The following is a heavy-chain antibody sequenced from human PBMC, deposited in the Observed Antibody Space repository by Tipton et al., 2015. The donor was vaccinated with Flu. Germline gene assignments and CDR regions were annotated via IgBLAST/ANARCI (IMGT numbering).Heavy chain of an antibody. CDR3: SRRDFSNYVSGPKNWFDP. CDR1: GDSISSDYF. D-gene: IGHD4-11*01. V-gene: IGHV4-38-2*01. J-gene: IGHJ5*02. CDR2: IHRYGTS. Sequence: TLSLTCAVSGDSISSDYFWGWVRQPPGKGLEWIATIHRYGTSYYNPSLKSRVTISVDTSKNQFSLEVTSVAAADMAVYYCSRRDFSNYVSGPKNWFDPWGQGTLVTVSS.